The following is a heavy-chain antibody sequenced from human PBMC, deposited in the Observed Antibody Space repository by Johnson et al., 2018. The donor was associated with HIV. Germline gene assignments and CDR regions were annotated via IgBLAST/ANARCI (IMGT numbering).Heavy chain of an antibody. Sequence: VQLVESGGGVVQPGGSLRLSCAASGFTFSSYDMHWVRQATGKGLEWVSAIGTAGDTYYPGSVKGRFTISRENAKNSLYLQMNSLRAGDTAVYYCAKGGSYAPFDAFDIWCRGTMVTVSS. CDR1: GFTFSSYD. CDR3: AKGGSYAPFDAFDI. D-gene: IGHD1-26*01. CDR2: IGTAGDT. V-gene: IGHV3-13*01. J-gene: IGHJ3*02.